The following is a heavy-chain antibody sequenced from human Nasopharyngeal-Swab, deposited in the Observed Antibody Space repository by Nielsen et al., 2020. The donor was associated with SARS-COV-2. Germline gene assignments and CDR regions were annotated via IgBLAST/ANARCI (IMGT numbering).Heavy chain of an antibody. V-gene: IGHV3-7*01. J-gene: IGHJ6*02. CDR1: GFTFSSYW. Sequence: GESLKISCAASGFTFSSYWMSWVRQAPGKGLEWVANIKQDGSEKYYVDSVKGRFTISRDNAKNSLYLQMNSLRAEDTAVYYCARDYGDYGNYYYGMGVWGQGTTVTVSS. D-gene: IGHD4-17*01. CDR2: IKQDGSEK. CDR3: ARDYGDYGNYYYGMGV.